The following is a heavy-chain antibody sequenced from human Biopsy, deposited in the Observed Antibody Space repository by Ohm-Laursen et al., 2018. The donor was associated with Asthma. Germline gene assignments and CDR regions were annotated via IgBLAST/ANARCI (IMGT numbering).Heavy chain of an antibody. J-gene: IGHJ4*02. CDR2: IHYSGST. V-gene: IGHV4-59*01. Sequence: TLSLTCAVSGVSIRSYYWTWIRQPPGKGLEWIGNIHYSGSTYSNPSLKSRVTISVYTSKKQISLRLSSVIAADTAVYYCAGFCSGGNCPDHWGQGTLVTVSS. CDR1: GVSIRSYY. CDR3: AGFCSGGNCPDH. D-gene: IGHD2-15*01.